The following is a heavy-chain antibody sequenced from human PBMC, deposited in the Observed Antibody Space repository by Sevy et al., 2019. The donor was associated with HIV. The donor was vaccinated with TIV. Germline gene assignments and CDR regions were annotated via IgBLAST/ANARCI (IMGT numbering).Heavy chain of an antibody. CDR2: TYSRTKWYD. V-gene: IGHV6-1*01. Sequence: SLTVSLTCAISGDSVSSTRTSWSWIRQSPSRGLEWLGRTYSRTKWYDDYAISMKSRMTVNADTSKNQFSLQLTSVTPEHTAVYYYARGGVGYTVSLFQHWGQGTMVFVSS. J-gene: IGHJ1*01. CDR3: ARGGVGYTVSLFQH. D-gene: IGHD1-26*01. CDR1: GDSVSSTRTS.